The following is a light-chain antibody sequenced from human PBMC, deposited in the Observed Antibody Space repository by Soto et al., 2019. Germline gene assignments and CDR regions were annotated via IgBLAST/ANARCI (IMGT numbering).Light chain of an antibody. CDR2: DAS. J-gene: IGKJ2*01. CDR3: QQYDNFPPYT. V-gene: IGKV1-33*01. Sequence: DIQMTQSPSSLSASVGDRVTITCQASQDISNYLNWYQQKPGKAPKLLIYDASDLEAGDPSRFSGSGSWTDFTFTISSLQPEDVATYYCQQYDNFPPYTFGQGTKVEI. CDR1: QDISNY.